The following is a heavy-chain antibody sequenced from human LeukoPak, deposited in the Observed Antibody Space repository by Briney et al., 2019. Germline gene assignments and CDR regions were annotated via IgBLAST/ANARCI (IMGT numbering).Heavy chain of an antibody. V-gene: IGHV1-18*01. D-gene: IGHD2-2*01. J-gene: IGHJ5*02. Sequence: ASVKVSCKASGYTFSTYGITWVREAPGQGPEWVGWISGSTGSTHYAQAVQGRVTMTTDTSTGTAYMELRSLRSDDTAVYYCARVGRDCSSINCYWADWFAPWGQGTLVIVSS. CDR2: ISGSTGST. CDR1: GYTFSTYG. CDR3: ARVGRDCSSINCYWADWFAP.